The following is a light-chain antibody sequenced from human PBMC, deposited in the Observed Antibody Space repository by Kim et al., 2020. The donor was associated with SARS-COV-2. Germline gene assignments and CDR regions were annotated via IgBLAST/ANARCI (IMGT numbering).Light chain of an antibody. Sequence: DIQMTQSPSSLSASVGDRVTITCRASQNIRNSLAWYQHKPGKPPKLLLSAASRLESGVPSRFTGGGSGTDYSLTISSMQPEDFATYYCQQHYDTLQLTFGGGTKVDIK. CDR3: QQHYDTLQLT. J-gene: IGKJ4*01. CDR2: AAS. V-gene: IGKV1-NL1*01. CDR1: QNIRNS.